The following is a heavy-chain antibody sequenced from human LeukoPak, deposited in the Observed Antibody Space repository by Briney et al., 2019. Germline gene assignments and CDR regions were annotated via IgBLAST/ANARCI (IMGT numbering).Heavy chain of an antibody. J-gene: IGHJ4*02. CDR2: IIPILGIA. D-gene: IGHD4-17*01. V-gene: IGHV1-69*04. CDR3: ARDHYADYTPRYFDY. Sequence: ASVKVSCKASGGTFSSYTISWVRQAPGQGLEWMGRIIPILGIANYAQKFQGRVTITADKSTSTAYMELSSLRSEDTAVYYCARDHYADYTPRYFDYWGQGTLVTVSS. CDR1: GGTFSSYT.